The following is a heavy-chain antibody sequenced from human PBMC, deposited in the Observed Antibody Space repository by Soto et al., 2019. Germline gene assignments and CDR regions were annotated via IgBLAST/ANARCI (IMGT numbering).Heavy chain of an antibody. CDR1: GGSIRSYY. D-gene: IGHD3-10*01. CDR2: IYYSGST. Sequence: QVQLQESGPGLVKPSETLSLTCTVSGGSIRSYYWSWIRQPPGKGLEWIGYIYYSGSTNYNPSLKSRVTISVDTSTNQFSLKLSSVTAADTAVYYCARVWGGAFDFWGQGTMVTVSS. CDR3: ARVWGGAFDF. J-gene: IGHJ3*01. V-gene: IGHV4-59*01.